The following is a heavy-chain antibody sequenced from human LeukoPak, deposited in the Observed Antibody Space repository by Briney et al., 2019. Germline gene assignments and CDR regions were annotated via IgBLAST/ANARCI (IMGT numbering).Heavy chain of an antibody. CDR3: ASSPDYGRPFDY. J-gene: IGHJ4*02. Sequence: PGGSLRLSCAASGFTFSDYYMSWIRQAPGKGLEWVSYISSSGSTIYYADSVKGRFTISRDNAKNSLYLQMNSLRAEDTAVYYCASSPDYGRPFDYWGQGTLVTVSS. CDR2: ISSSGSTI. CDR1: GFTFSDYY. V-gene: IGHV3-11*01. D-gene: IGHD4-17*01.